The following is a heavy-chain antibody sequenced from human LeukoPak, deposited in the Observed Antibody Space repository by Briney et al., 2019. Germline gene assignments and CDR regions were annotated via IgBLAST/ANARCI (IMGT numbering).Heavy chain of an antibody. V-gene: IGHV3-33*06. CDR3: AKDLSNYYGSGSFDY. D-gene: IGHD3-10*01. CDR2: IWYDGSNK. CDR1: GFTFSSYG. J-gene: IGHJ4*02. Sequence: PGGSLRLSCAASGFTFSSYGMHWVRQAPGKGLEWVAVIWYDGSNKYYADSVKGRFTISRDNSKNTLYLQMNSLRAEDTAVYYCAKDLSNYYGSGSFDYWGQGTLVTVSS.